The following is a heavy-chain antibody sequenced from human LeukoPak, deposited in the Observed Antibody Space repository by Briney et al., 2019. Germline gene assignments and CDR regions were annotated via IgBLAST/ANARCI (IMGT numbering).Heavy chain of an antibody. CDR3: ARETRKEGFDY. Sequence: PSETLSLTCTVSGGSISSGDYYWSWIRQPPGKVLEWIGYIYYSGSTYYNPSLKSRVTISVDTSKNQFSLKLSSVTAADTAVYYCARETRKEGFDYWGQGTLVTVSS. J-gene: IGHJ4*02. V-gene: IGHV4-30-4*01. CDR2: IYYSGST. CDR1: GGSISSGDYY.